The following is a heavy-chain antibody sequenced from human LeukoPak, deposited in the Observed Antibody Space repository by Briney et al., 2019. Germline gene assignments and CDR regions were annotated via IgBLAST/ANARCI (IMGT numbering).Heavy chain of an antibody. J-gene: IGHJ6*04. V-gene: IGHV1-69*13. D-gene: IGHD1-14*01. CDR2: FMPIFGIA. CDR1: ERPFCSYA. Sequence: GPSVKLSCKASERPFCSYATSWVRQAPGHRLEWMGGFMPIFGIANYAQKFQGRVTITADESTSTAYMELSSLRSEDTAVYYCARPLRSGTNTVVGYYYGMDVWGKGTTVTVSS. CDR3: ARPLRSGTNTVVGYYYGMDV.